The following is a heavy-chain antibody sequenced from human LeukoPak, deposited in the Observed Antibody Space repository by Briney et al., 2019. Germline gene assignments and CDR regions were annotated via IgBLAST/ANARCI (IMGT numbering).Heavy chain of an antibody. CDR3: AKDRSIFVVVPAATVDY. J-gene: IGHJ4*02. D-gene: IGHD2-2*01. CDR1: GFTFSYYG. V-gene: IGHV3-30*02. Sequence: GGSLRLSCAASGFTFSYYGMHWVRQAPGKGLEWVAFIRFDGNDKFYADSVKGRFTISRDTSRNTLYLQMNSLRAEDTAVYYCAKDRSIFVVVPAATVDYWGQGTLVTVSS. CDR2: IRFDGNDK.